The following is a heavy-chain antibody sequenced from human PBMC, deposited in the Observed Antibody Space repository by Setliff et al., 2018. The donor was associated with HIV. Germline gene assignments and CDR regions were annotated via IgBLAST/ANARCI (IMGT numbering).Heavy chain of an antibody. CDR1: TFSNYA. CDR3: AKELAASGLGYFDS. J-gene: IGHJ4*02. Sequence: TFSNYAMSWVRQAPGEGPEWVSAILSTGERTFYADSGKGRFTISRDNSKNTLYLQMNSLRAEDTAEYYCAKELAASGLGYFDSWGRGILVTVSS. D-gene: IGHD3-22*01. CDR2: ILSTGERT. V-gene: IGHV3-23*01.